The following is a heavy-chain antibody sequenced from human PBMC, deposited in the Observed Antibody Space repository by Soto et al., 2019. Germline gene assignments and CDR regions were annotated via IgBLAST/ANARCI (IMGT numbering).Heavy chain of an antibody. CDR2: LWYDGSNK. D-gene: IGHD3-22*01. CDR1: GFTFSRYG. V-gene: IGHV3-33*01. Sequence: QVQLVESGGRVVQPGGSLSLCCAASGFTFSRYGMHWVRQAPGKGLAWVAVLWYDGSNKYYAESVKGRFTIPRDNSKNTLYLRMNSVRAEDTAVYYCARTLYDSSGYHHFQHWGQGTLVSVSS. J-gene: IGHJ1*01. CDR3: ARTLYDSSGYHHFQH.